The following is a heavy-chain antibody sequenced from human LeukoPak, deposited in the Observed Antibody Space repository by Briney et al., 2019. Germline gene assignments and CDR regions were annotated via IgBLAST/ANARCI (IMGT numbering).Heavy chain of an antibody. Sequence: SETLSLTCTVSGGSISSYYWSWIRQPAGKGLEWIGRIYTSGSTNYNPSLKSRVTMSVDTSKNQFSLKLSSVTAADTAVYYCARAGKIAAAGRYGMDVWGQGTTVTVSS. J-gene: IGHJ6*02. V-gene: IGHV4-4*07. CDR3: ARAGKIAAAGRYGMDV. CDR1: GGSISSYY. D-gene: IGHD6-13*01. CDR2: IYTSGST.